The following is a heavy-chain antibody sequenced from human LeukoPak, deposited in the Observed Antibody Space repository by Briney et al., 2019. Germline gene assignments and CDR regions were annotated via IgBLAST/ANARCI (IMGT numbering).Heavy chain of an antibody. D-gene: IGHD6-19*01. J-gene: IGHJ4*02. CDR2: ISYDGSNK. V-gene: IGHV3-30-3*01. CDR1: GFTFSSYA. CDR3: ARGPWLERPDGYFDY. Sequence: GRSLRLSCAASGFTFSSYAMHWVRQAPGKGLEWVAVISYDGSNKYYADSVKGRFTISRDNSKNTLYLQMNSLGAEDTAVYYCARGPWLERPDGYFDYWGQGTLVTVSS.